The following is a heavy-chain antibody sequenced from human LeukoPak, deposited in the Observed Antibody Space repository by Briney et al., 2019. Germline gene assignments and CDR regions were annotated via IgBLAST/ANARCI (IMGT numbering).Heavy chain of an antibody. CDR2: ISAYNGNT. CDR3: ARIGPPRYYDSSGSTFLYYYYNMDV. CDR1: GDTFTSYG. V-gene: IGHV1-18*01. J-gene: IGHJ6*03. D-gene: IGHD3-22*01. Sequence: ASVKVSCKASGDTFTSYGISWVRQAPGQGLEWMGWISAYNGNTNYAQKLQGRVTMTTDTSTSTAYMDLRSLRSDDTAVYYCARIGPPRYYDSSGSTFLYYYYNMDVWGKGTTVTVSS.